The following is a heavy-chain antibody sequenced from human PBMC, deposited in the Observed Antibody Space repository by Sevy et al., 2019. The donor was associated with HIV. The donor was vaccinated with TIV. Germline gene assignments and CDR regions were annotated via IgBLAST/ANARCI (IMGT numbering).Heavy chain of an antibody. CDR2: INQDGSVK. J-gene: IGHJ4*02. CDR3: VRAXAKDGSF. CDR1: GFSLNNYW. V-gene: IGHV3-7*01. D-gene: IGHD6-19*01. Sequence: GGSLRLSCVASGFSLNNYWMNWVRQAPGKGLEWVANINQDGSVKYYVDSVRGRFTISRDNARNLVFLQMSSLRVDDSALYYCVRAXAKDGSFWGQGTLVTVSS.